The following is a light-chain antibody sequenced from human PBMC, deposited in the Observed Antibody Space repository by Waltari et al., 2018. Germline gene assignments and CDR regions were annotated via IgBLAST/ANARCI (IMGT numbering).Light chain of an antibody. CDR3: LQRSNWPLT. V-gene: IGKV3-15*01. Sequence: EIVMTQSPATLSLSPGERATLSCRASLSVSSRLAWYQQKPGQAPRLLIYGASSRVTGIPDRFSGSGSGTDFTLTISSLEPEDVAVYYCLQRSNWPLTFGGGTKVEI. CDR2: GAS. J-gene: IGKJ4*01. CDR1: LSVSSR.